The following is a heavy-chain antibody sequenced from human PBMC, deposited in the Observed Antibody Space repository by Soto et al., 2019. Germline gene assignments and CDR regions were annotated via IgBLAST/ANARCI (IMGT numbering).Heavy chain of an antibody. J-gene: IGHJ3*01. D-gene: IGHD3-10*01. V-gene: IGHV3-30-3*01. CDR1: GFTFSAYA. CDR2: ISYDGTNN. CDR3: ATITVVRGVTYDAFDF. Sequence: GGSLRLSCAASGFTFSAYAMHWVRQAPGKGLEWVAVISYDGTNNYYADSVKGRFTISRDNSKNTLFLQMNSLRSEDTAVYYCATITVVRGVTYDAFDFWGQGTMVTVSS.